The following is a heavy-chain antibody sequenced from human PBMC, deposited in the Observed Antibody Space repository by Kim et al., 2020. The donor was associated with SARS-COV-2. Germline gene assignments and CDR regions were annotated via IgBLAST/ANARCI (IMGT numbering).Heavy chain of an antibody. CDR3: ARDLRYCSSTSCYSDYYYGMDV. CDR2: ISSSSSYI. D-gene: IGHD2-2*01. J-gene: IGHJ6*02. V-gene: IGHV3-21*01. Sequence: GGSLRLSCAASGFTFSSYSMNWVRQAPGKGLEWVSSISSSSSYIYYADSVKGRFTISRDNAKNSLYLQMNSLRAEDTAVYYCARDLRYCSSTSCYSDYYYGMDVWGQGTTVTVSS. CDR1: GFTFSSYS.